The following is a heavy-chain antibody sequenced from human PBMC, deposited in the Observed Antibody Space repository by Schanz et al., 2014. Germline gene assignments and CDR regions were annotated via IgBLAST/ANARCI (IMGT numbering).Heavy chain of an antibody. CDR3: ARGGFFDSNSFDS. V-gene: IGHV1-46*03. CDR1: GYTFTTYY. Sequence: QVQLVQSGAEVKKPGVSVKVSCKASGYTFTTYYIHWVRQAPGQGIEWMGKINPSSGTTRIAQNFQGRLTVTRNTSTSTVNIELSSLRSEDTAVYYCARGGFFDSNSFDSWGQGTLVAVSS. CDR2: INPSSGTT. D-gene: IGHD3-22*01. J-gene: IGHJ4*02.